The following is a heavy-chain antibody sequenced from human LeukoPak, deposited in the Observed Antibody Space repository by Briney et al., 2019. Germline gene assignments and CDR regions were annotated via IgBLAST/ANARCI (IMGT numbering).Heavy chain of an antibody. V-gene: IGHV1-18*01. Sequence: ASVKVSCKASGYTFTSYGISWVRQAPGQGLEWMGWISAYNGNTNYAQKLQGRVTMTRDMSTSTVYMEPSSLRSEDTAVYYCARGYYDFWSGYLPDYWGQGTLVTVSS. CDR2: ISAYNGNT. CDR3: ARGYYDFWSGYLPDY. J-gene: IGHJ4*02. D-gene: IGHD3-3*01. CDR1: GYTFTSYG.